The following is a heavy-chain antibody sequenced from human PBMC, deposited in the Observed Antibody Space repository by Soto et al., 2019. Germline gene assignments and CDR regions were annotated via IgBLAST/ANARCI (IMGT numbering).Heavy chain of an antibody. CDR2: IYSSGST. CDR3: ARVGGYSGYADS. J-gene: IGHJ4*02. D-gene: IGHD5-12*01. Sequence: SETLSLTCTVSGGYINSYYWSWIRQPPGEGLEWIGYIYSSGSTPYNPSLKSRVTISVDSSNNQFSLNLSSVTAADTAVYYCARVGGYSGYADSWGQGTLVTVSS. CDR1: GGYINSYY. V-gene: IGHV4-59*01.